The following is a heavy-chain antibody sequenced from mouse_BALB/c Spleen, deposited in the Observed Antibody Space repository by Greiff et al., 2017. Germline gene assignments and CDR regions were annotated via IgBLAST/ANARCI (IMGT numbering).Heavy chain of an antibody. CDR1: GFTFSSYG. CDR3: ARREPPDY. Sequence: EVQGVESGGDLVKPGGSLKLSCAASGFTFSSYGMSWVRQTPDKRLEWVATISSGGSYTYYPDSVKGRFTISRDNAKNTLYLQMSSLKSEDTAMYYCARREPPDYWGQGTTLTVSS. V-gene: IGHV5-6*01. CDR2: ISSGGSYT. J-gene: IGHJ2*01.